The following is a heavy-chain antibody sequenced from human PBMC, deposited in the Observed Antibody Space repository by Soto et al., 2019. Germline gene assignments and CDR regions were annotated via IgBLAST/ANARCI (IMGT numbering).Heavy chain of an antibody. CDR2: IDPSDSYT. CDR3: ARREQLGLTREPWDYGMDV. J-gene: IGHJ6*02. CDR1: GYSFTSYW. D-gene: IGHD6-6*01. Sequence: GESLKISCKGSGYSFTSYWISWVRQMPGKGLEWMGRIDPSDSYTNYSPSFQGHVTISADKSISTAYLQWSSLKVSDTAMYYCARREQLGLTREPWDYGMDVWGQGXTVTVS. V-gene: IGHV5-10-1*01.